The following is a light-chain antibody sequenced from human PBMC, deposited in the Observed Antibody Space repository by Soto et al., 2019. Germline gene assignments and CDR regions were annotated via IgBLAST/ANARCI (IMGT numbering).Light chain of an antibody. CDR3: ISYTSISTYV. J-gene: IGLJ1*01. V-gene: IGLV2-14*01. CDR2: EVS. CDR1: SSDVGGYNY. Sequence: QSVLTQPASVSGSPGQSITISCTGTSSDVGGYNYVSWYQQHPGKAPKLMIYEVSNRPSGVSNRLSGSKSGNTASLTISGLQAEDAADYYCISYTSISTYVFGTGTKLTVL.